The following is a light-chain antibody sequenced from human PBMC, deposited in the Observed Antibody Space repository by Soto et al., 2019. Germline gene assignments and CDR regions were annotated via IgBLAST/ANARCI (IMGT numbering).Light chain of an antibody. CDR2: DTS. CDR1: QSVSNK. V-gene: IGKV3-15*01. J-gene: IGKJ5*01. Sequence: EIVMTQSPATLSLSPGERGTLSCRASQSVSNKLAWYQHKPGQAPRVLIYDTSTRAAGIPARFGGSGSGTDFTLTISSLQSEDFAVYYCQQYNTWRSITFGQGTRLEIK. CDR3: QQYNTWRSIT.